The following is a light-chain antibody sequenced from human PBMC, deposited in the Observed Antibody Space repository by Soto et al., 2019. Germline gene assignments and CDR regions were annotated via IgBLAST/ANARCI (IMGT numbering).Light chain of an antibody. CDR3: QQYVTSPWT. V-gene: IGKV3-20*01. CDR1: QTVSGSY. J-gene: IGKJ1*01. Sequence: EIVLTQSPGTLSLSPGERATLSCRASQTVSGSYLAWYQQKPGQAPRLLIYGASSRATGIPDRFSGSGSGTDFTLTSSRLEPEDFAVYYCQQYVTSPWTLGQGTKVEIK. CDR2: GAS.